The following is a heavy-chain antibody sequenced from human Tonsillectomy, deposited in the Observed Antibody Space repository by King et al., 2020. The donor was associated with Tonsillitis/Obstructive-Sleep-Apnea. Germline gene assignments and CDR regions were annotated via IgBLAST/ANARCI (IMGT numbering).Heavy chain of an antibody. V-gene: IGHV4-39*01. CDR1: GGSISSRDYY. D-gene: IGHD1-14*01. Sequence: LQLQESGPGLVKPSETLSLTCSVSGGSISSRDYYWGWIRQPPGKGLEWIASIYYNGDTYYNPSLKSRVTISVDTSKNQFSLKLNSVTAADTSVYYCLRHGHDRTSYYAMDIWGKGTTVTVSS. CDR2: IYYNGDT. J-gene: IGHJ6*04. CDR3: LRHGHDRTSYYAMDI.